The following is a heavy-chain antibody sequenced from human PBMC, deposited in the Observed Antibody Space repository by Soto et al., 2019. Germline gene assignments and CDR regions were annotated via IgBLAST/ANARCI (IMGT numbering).Heavy chain of an antibody. D-gene: IGHD6-19*01. V-gene: IGHV4-4*02. CDR3: ARGRGRYSSGWSWFDP. Sequence: QVQLQESGPGLVEPSGTLSLTCGVSGGTIRSPDWWTWVRQPPGKGLEWIGEIFQSGSTNYTPSLESRVTISVDKSKNQFSLPLTSVTAADTAVYFCARGRGRYSSGWSWFDPWGQGILVTVSS. CDR1: GGTIRSPDW. J-gene: IGHJ5*02. CDR2: IFQSGST.